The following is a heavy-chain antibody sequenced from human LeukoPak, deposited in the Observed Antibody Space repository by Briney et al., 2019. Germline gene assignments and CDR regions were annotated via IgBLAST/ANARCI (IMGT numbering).Heavy chain of an antibody. CDR2: TNHSGST. J-gene: IGHJ5*02. D-gene: IGHD6-6*01. CDR1: GGSFSGYY. V-gene: IGHV4-34*01. CDR3: ARTSLKRSIAARPQFDP. Sequence: SETLSLTCAVYGGSFSGYYWSWIRQPPGKGLEWIGETNHSGSTNYNPSLKSRVTISVDTSKNQFSLKLSSVTAADTAVYYCARTSLKRSIAARPQFDPWGQGTLVTVSS.